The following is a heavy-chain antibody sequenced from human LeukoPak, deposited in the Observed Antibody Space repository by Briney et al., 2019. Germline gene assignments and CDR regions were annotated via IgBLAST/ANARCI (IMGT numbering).Heavy chain of an antibody. CDR3: ARDLDYSDFTGPYGMDV. V-gene: IGHV3-30*03. CDR2: ISYDGSNK. J-gene: IGHJ6*02. Sequence: GRSLRLSCAASGFTFSTYDVHWVRQAPGKGLEWVAVISYDGSNKYFADSVKGRFTISRDNSKNTLYLQMNSLRAEDTAVYYCARDLDYSDFTGPYGMDVWGQGTTVTVSS. CDR1: GFTFSTYD. D-gene: IGHD4-11*01.